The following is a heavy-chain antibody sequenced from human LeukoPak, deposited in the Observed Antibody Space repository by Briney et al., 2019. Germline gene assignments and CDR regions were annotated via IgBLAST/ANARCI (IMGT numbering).Heavy chain of an antibody. J-gene: IGHJ4*02. CDR2: ISYDGSNK. CDR3: ARDRDYYDSSGYLDY. Sequence: GRSLRLSCAASGFTFSSYAMHWVRQAPGKGLEWVAVISYDGSNKYYADSVKGRFTISRDNSKNTLYPQMNSLRAEDTAVYYCARDRDYYDSSGYLDYWGQGTLVTVSS. D-gene: IGHD3-22*01. V-gene: IGHV3-30-3*01. CDR1: GFTFSSYA.